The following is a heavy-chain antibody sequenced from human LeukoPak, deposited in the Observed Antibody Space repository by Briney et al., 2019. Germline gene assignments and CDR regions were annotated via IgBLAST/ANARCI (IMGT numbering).Heavy chain of an antibody. V-gene: IGHV1-2*06. Sequence: GASVKVSCKVSGYTLTELPMHWVRQAPGQGLEWMGRINPNSGGTNYAQKFQGRVTMTRDTSISTAYMELSRLRSDDTAVYYCARDGPYYYDSSGYNPTYYYYYYGMDVWGQGTTVTVSS. CDR3: ARDGPYYYDSSGYNPTYYYYYYGMDV. CDR1: GYTLTELP. D-gene: IGHD3-22*01. J-gene: IGHJ6*02. CDR2: INPNSGGT.